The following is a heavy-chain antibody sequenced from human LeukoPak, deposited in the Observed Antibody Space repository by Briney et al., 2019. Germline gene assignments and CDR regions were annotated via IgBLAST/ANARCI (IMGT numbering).Heavy chain of an antibody. J-gene: IGHJ3*02. V-gene: IGHV4-59*08. CDR2: IYYSGST. D-gene: IGHD5-24*01. Sequence: SETLSLTCTASGVSISSYYWSWIRQPPGKGLEWIGYIYYSGSTNYNPSLKSRVTISVDTSKNQFSLKLSSVTAADTAVYYCARLAEMATAHHAFDIWGQGTMVTVSS. CDR1: GVSISSYY. CDR3: ARLAEMATAHHAFDI.